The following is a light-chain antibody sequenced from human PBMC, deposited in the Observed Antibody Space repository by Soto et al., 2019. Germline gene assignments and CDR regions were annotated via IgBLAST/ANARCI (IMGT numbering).Light chain of an antibody. Sequence: DIQMTQSPSTLSASVGARVTITCRASQSISSWLAWYQQKPGKAPKILIYKASSLESGVPSRFIGSGSGTEFTLTISSLQPDDFATYYCQQYNSYPYTFGQGTKLEIK. J-gene: IGKJ2*01. CDR2: KAS. CDR1: QSISSW. V-gene: IGKV1-5*03. CDR3: QQYNSYPYT.